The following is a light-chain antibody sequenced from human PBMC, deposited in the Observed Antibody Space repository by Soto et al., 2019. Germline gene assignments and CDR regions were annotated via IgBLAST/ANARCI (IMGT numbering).Light chain of an antibody. CDR3: QTGGTGMV. CDR2: LNSDGSH. J-gene: IGLJ3*02. V-gene: IGLV4-69*01. Sequence: QPVLTQSPSASASLGASVKLTCTLSSGHNNYAIAWHQQQPEKGPRFLMHLNSDGSHNKGDGIPDRFSGSSSGAERYLTISSLQSEDEADYYCQTGGTGMVFGGGTKLTVL. CDR1: SGHNNYA.